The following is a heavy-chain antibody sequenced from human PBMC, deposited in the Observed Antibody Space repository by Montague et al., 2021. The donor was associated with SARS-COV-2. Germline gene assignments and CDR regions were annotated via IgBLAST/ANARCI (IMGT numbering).Heavy chain of an antibody. J-gene: IGHJ3*02. V-gene: IGHV2-70*04. D-gene: IGHD3-9*01. CDR2: IDWDDDK. CDR1: GFSLSTSGMR. Sequence: PALVKPTKTLTLTCTLSGFSLSTSGMRASWIRQPPGKALEWLARIDWDDDKFYSTSLKTRPTISKDTSKNQVVLTMTNMDPVDTATYYCARSYYDILTNYYDAFDIWGQGTMVTVSS. CDR3: ARSYYDILTNYYDAFDI.